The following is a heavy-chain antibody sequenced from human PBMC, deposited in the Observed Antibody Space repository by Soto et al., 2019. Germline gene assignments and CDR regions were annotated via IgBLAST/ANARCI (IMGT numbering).Heavy chain of an antibody. Sequence: GGSLRLSCSASGFTFDNYAMSWVRQAPGKGPEWVSGISGSGVTTYYADSVKGRFTISRDNSKNTLFLQMNSLRAEDTAVYYCAKDPVQTTVTVFDHWVQGS. CDR1: GFTFDNYA. D-gene: IGHD4-17*01. CDR3: AKDPVQTTVTVFDH. CDR2: ISGSGVTT. J-gene: IGHJ4*02. V-gene: IGHV3-23*01.